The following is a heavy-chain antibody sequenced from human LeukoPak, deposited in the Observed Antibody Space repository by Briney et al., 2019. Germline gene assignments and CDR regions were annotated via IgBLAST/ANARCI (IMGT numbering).Heavy chain of an antibody. CDR3: AKDRVMVATIGDYFDY. V-gene: IGHV3-30*18. D-gene: IGHD5-12*01. CDR2: ISYDGSNK. CDR1: GFTFSSYG. Sequence: LPGGSLRLSCAASGFTFSSYGMHWVRQAPGKGLEWVAVISYDGSNKCYADSVKGRFTISRDNSKNTLYLQMNSLRAEDTAVYYCAKDRVMVATIGDYFDYWGQGTLVTVST. J-gene: IGHJ4*02.